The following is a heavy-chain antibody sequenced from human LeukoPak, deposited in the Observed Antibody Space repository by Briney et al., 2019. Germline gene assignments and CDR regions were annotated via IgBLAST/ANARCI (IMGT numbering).Heavy chain of an antibody. J-gene: IGHJ4*02. CDR2: ISAYNGNT. D-gene: IGHD3-10*01. CDR3: ARDLLYGTPGSGSLDY. Sequence: ASVKVSCKASGYTFTSYGISWVRQAPGQGLEWMGWISAYNGNTNYAQKLQGRVTMTTDTSTSTAYMELRSLRSDDTAVYYCARDLLYGTPGSGSLDYWGQGTLVTVSS. CDR1: GYTFTSYG. V-gene: IGHV1-18*01.